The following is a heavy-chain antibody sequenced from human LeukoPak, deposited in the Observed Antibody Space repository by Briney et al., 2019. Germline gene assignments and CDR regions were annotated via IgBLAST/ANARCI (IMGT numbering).Heavy chain of an antibody. D-gene: IGHD4-17*01. CDR3: AKDFYGDWYYFDY. J-gene: IGHJ4*02. Sequence: GGSLRLSCAAPGFTFSSYAMSWVRQAPGKGLEWVSAISASGGTTYYADSVKGRFTISRDNSKNTLYLQMNSLRAEDTALYYCAKDFYGDWYYFDYWGQGTLVTVSS. CDR1: GFTFSSYA. CDR2: ISASGGTT. V-gene: IGHV3-23*01.